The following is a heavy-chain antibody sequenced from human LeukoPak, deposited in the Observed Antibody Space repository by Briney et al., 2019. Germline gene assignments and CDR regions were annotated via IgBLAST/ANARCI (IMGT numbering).Heavy chain of an antibody. CDR3: ARTAAAGTSQFYMRPFDP. CDR2: INPNSGGT. V-gene: IGHV1-2*02. D-gene: IGHD6-13*01. CDR1: GYTFTGYY. Sequence: GASVKVSCKASGYTFTGYYIHWVRQAPGQGLEWMGWINPNSGGTNYAQKFQGRGTMTRDTSISTAYMELSRLRSDDTAVYYCARTAAAGTSQFYMRPFDPWGQGTPVTVSS. J-gene: IGHJ5*02.